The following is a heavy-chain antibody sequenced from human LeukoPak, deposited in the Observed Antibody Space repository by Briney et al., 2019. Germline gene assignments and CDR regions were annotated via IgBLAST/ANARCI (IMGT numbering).Heavy chain of an antibody. Sequence: GGSLRLSCAASGFSFSTYGMHWVRQAPGKGLEWVAVIWYDGSNKYYADSVKGRFTISRDNSKNTLYLRMNSLRAEDTAVYYCARGQWDLLSAFDIWGQGTLVTVSS. D-gene: IGHD1-26*01. CDR1: GFSFSTYG. CDR3: ARGQWDLLSAFDI. J-gene: IGHJ3*02. V-gene: IGHV3-33*01. CDR2: IWYDGSNK.